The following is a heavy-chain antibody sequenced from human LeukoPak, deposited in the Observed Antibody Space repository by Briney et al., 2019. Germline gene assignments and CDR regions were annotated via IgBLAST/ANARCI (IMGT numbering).Heavy chain of an antibody. D-gene: IGHD3-10*01. CDR1: GYSISSGYY. CDR2: IYHSGST. J-gene: IGHJ4*02. V-gene: IGHV4-38-2*02. CDR3: AREDGLLWFPY. Sequence: SETLSLTCTVSGYSISSGYYWGWIRQPPGKGLEWIGSIYHSGSTYYNPSLKSRVTISVDTSKNQFSLKLSSVTAADTAVYYCAREDGLLWFPYWGQGTLVTVSS.